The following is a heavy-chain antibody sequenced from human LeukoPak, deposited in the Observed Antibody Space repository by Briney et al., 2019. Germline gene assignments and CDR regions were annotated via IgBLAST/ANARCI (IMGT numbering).Heavy chain of an antibody. CDR1: GFTFSGSD. CDR2: ITTMASNYAT. J-gene: IGHJ4*02. V-gene: IGHV3-73*01. Sequence: GGSLKLSCAASGFTFSGSDVHWVRQASGKGLEWVGRITTMASNYATAYAASVRGRFTISRDESEDMAYLQMNSLTTADTALYYCTTYRSGHYWGQGTLVTVSS. D-gene: IGHD6-19*01. CDR3: TTYRSGHY.